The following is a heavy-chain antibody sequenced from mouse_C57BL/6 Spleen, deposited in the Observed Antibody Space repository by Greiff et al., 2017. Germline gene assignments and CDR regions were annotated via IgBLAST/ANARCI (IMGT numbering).Heavy chain of an antibody. Sequence: VQLQQPGAELVRPGSSVKLSCKASGYTFTSYWMHWVKQRPIQGLEWIGNIDPSDSETHYNQKFKDKATLTVDKSSSTAYMQLISLTSEDSAVYYCASKGNWDWYFDVWGTGTTVTVSS. D-gene: IGHD4-1*01. CDR1: GYTFTSYW. CDR3: ASKGNWDWYFDV. CDR2: IDPSDSET. J-gene: IGHJ1*03. V-gene: IGHV1-52*01.